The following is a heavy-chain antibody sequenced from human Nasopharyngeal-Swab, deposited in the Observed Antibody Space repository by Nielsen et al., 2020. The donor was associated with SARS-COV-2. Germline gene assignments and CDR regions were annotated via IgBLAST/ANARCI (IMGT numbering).Heavy chain of an antibody. CDR2: IYYSGST. J-gene: IGHJ6*02. CDR3: ARQPTLITGDEFLVYYYYGMDV. Sequence: WIRQPPGTGLEWIGYIYYSGSTYYNPSLKSRVTISVDTSKNQFSLKLSSVTAADTAVYYCARQPTLITGDEFLVYYYYGMDVWGQGTTVTVSS. V-gene: IGHV4-31*02. D-gene: IGHD7-27*01.